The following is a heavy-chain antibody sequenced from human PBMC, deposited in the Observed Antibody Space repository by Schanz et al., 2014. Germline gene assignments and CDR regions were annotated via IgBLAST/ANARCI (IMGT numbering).Heavy chain of an antibody. Sequence: QVQLVESGGGVVQPGKSLRLSYAASGFAFSDYGMHWVRQAPGKGLEWVAFISYDGNEKHYPDSVKGRFTISRDNAKNTLYLQMSRLRFDDTAVYYCVRWGASWGQGTLVTVSS. V-gene: IGHV3-30*03. CDR2: ISYDGNEK. CDR3: VRWGAS. CDR1: GFAFSDYG. D-gene: IGHD3-16*01. J-gene: IGHJ5*02.